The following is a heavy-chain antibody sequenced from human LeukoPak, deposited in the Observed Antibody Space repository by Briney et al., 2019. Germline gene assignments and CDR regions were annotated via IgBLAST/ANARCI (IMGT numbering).Heavy chain of an antibody. Sequence: GGSLRLSCAASGFTFSNAWMSWVRQAPGKGLEWVASIKTDGSDTYYVDSVKGRFTISRDNTKNSLYLHMNSLRAEDTAVYYCGRDLGYHQVGYWGQGTLVTVSS. CDR2: IKTDGSDT. CDR1: GFTFSNAW. J-gene: IGHJ4*02. V-gene: IGHV3-7*01. D-gene: IGHD3-16*01. CDR3: GRDLGYHQVGY.